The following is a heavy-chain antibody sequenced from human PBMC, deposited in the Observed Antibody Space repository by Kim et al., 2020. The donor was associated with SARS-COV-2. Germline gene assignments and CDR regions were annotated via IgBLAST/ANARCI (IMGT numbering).Heavy chain of an antibody. V-gene: IGHV1-2*02. CDR3: ASITVTYYFDY. Sequence: TNYAQKLQSRVTMTRDTSISTAYMELSRLRSDDTAVYYCASITVTYYFDYWGQGTLVTVSS. D-gene: IGHD4-4*01. J-gene: IGHJ4*02. CDR2: T.